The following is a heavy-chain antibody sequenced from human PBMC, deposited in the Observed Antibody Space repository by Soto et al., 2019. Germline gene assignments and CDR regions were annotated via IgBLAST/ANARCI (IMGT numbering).Heavy chain of an antibody. CDR3: AKDVHYDIVTGIEYFHH. CDR1: EFTFSSYA. V-gene: IGHV3-23*01. CDR2: ISGTGRVT. J-gene: IGHJ1*01. D-gene: IGHD3-9*01. Sequence: EVQLLESGGGLVQPGGSLKLSCAASEFTFSSYAMSWVRQAPGKGLEWVSGISGTGRVTNYAESVKGRFTISRDNPKSTLFLQMNSLRPEDTAVYYCAKDVHYDIVTGIEYFHHWGQGTLVPVSS.